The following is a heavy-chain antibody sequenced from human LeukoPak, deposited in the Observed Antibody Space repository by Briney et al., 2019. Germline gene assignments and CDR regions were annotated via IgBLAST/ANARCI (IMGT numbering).Heavy chain of an antibody. D-gene: IGHD2-21*02. CDR3: ARTAYCGGDCYYLSGAFDI. CDR1: GGSISSGGYY. CDR2: VYYSGST. Sequence: SQTLSLTCTVSGGSISSGGYYWSWLRQHPGKGLEWIGYVYYSGSTYYNPSLKSRVTLSVDTSKNQFSLKLSSVTAADTAVYYCARTAYCGGDCYYLSGAFDIWGQGTMVTVSS. J-gene: IGHJ3*02. V-gene: IGHV4-31*03.